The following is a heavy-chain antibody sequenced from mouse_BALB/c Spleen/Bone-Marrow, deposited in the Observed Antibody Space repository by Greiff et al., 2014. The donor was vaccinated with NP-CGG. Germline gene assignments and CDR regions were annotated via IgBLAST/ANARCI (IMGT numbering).Heavy chain of an antibody. CDR3: AGNGYYGWIAY. CDR2: INPDSSTI. J-gene: IGHJ3*01. V-gene: IGHV4-1*02. CDR1: GFDFSRYW. Sequence: EVKLMESGGGLVQPGGSLKLSCAASGFDFSRYWMTWVRPAPGKGLEWIGEINPDSSTINYTPSLKDKFIISRDNAKNTLYLQMNKVRSEDTALYYCAGNGYYGWIAYWGQGTLVTVSA. D-gene: IGHD2-3*01.